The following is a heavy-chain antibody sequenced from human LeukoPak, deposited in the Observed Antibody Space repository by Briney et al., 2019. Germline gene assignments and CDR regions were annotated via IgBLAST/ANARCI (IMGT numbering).Heavy chain of an antibody. CDR3: ARDGIYYDSSGIPLFDY. CDR2: ISAYNGNT. V-gene: IGHV1-18*01. D-gene: IGHD3-22*01. Sequence: ASVKVSCKASGCTFTSYGISWVRQAPGQGLEWMGWISAYNGNTNYAQKLQGRVTMTTDTSTSTAYMGLRSLRSDDTAVYYCARDGIYYDSSGIPLFDYWGQGTLVTVSS. J-gene: IGHJ4*02. CDR1: GCTFTSYG.